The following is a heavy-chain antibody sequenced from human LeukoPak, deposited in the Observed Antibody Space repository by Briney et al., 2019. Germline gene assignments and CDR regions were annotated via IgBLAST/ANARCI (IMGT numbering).Heavy chain of an antibody. CDR3: ARGGRYCSSTSCKPGNWFDP. J-gene: IGHJ5*02. V-gene: IGHV1-46*01. Sequence: ASVKVSCKASGYTFTGYYMHWVRQAPGQGLEWMGIINPSGGSTSYAQKFQGRVTMTRDMSTSTVYMELSSLRSEDTAVYYCARGGRYCSSTSCKPGNWFDPWGQGTLVTVSS. CDR1: GYTFTGYY. CDR2: INPSGGST. D-gene: IGHD2-2*01.